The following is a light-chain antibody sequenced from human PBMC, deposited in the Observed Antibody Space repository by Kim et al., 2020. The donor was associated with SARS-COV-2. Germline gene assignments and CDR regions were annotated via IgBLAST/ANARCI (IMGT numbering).Light chain of an antibody. J-gene: IGKJ1*01. CDR3: QQYNNWPT. Sequence: SVSPGERATLSCRASQSVSSNLAWLQQKPGQAPRLLIYGASTRATGIPARFSGSGSGTEFTLTISSLQSEDFAVYHCQQYNNWPTFGQGTKVDIK. CDR1: QSVSSN. V-gene: IGKV3-15*01. CDR2: GAS.